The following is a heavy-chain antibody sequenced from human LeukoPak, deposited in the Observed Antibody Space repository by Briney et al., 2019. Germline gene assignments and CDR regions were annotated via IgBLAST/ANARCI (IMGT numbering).Heavy chain of an antibody. V-gene: IGHV4-39*07. D-gene: IGHD3-10*01. CDR3: ARVLWFEEDHWYFDL. J-gene: IGHJ2*01. CDR2: ISYSGST. CDR1: GGSISSSSYY. Sequence: PSETLSLTCTVSGGSISSSSYYWGWIRQPPGKGLEWIGSISYSGSTYYNPSLRSRVTISVDTSKNQFSLKLRSVTAADTAVYYCARVLWFEEDHWYFDLWGRGTLVTVSS.